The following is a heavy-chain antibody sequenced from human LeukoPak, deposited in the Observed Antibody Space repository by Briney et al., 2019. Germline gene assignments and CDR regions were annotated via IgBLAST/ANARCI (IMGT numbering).Heavy chain of an antibody. CDR2: INPNSSGT. CDR1: GYTFTSYY. D-gene: IGHD6-6*01. V-gene: IGHV1-2*02. CDR3: ERGTSRSVKRGIVARPPGYFDY. J-gene: IGHJ4*02. Sequence: ASLKLSCTASGYTFTSYYMHWVRQAPGQGLEWMAFINPNSSGTNYAEKFKGRVTMARDTSISTAYMELSRLRSDDTAVYYCERGTSRSVKRGIVARPPGYFDYWGQGALVTVSS.